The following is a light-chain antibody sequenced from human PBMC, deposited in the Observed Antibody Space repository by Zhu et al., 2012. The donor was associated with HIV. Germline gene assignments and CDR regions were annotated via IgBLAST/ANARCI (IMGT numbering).Light chain of an antibody. Sequence: DIVMSQSPGTLSLSPGETATLSCTTSQSVTNKVAWYQQKPGQAPRLLVYGASTRADGVPARFSGGGSETEFTLTISSLQSEDFAFYYCQQYNVWPSISFGQGTRLNIK. CDR3: QQYNVWPSIS. CDR2: GAS. V-gene: IGKV3-15*01. CDR1: QSVTNK. J-gene: IGKJ5*01.